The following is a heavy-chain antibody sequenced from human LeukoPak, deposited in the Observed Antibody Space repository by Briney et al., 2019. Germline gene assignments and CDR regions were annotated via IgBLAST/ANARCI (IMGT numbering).Heavy chain of an antibody. D-gene: IGHD3-22*01. J-gene: IGHJ4*02. CDR2: IYHGSSDT. CDR3: ARGKDSGYLYLDY. CDR1: GYFFNSYW. Sequence: ESLKFSCKGAGYFFNSYWIGWVRQKPAKGREWMGIIYHGSSDTRYSPSFQGQVTISADTSINTAYLQWSSVKASDTGMYYCARGKDSGYLYLDYWGQGTRVTVSA. V-gene: IGHV5-51*01.